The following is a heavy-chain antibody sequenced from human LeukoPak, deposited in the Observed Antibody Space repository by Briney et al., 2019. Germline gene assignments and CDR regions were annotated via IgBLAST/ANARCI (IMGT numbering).Heavy chain of an antibody. D-gene: IGHD1-26*01. CDR1: GFTFSSYS. V-gene: IGHV3-21*04. CDR2: ISSSSSYI. Sequence: GGSLRLSCAASGFTFSSYSMNWVRQAPGKGLEWVSSISSSSSYIYYADSVKGRFTISRDNAKNSLYLQMNSLRSEDTAVYYCARGLRGSFNYYYMDVWGKGTTVTIS. J-gene: IGHJ6*03. CDR3: ARGLRGSFNYYYMDV.